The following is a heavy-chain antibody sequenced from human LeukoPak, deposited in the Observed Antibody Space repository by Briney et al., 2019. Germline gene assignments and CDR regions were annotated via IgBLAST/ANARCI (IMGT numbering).Heavy chain of an antibody. CDR2: ISYDGSNK. V-gene: IGHV3-30-3*01. CDR3: ARVPITMVRGVIIPPPDY. Sequence: GGSLRLSCAASGFTFSSYAMHWVRQAPGKGLEWVAVISYDGSNKYYADSVKGRFTISRDNSKNTLYLQMNSPRAEDTAVYYCARVPITMVRGVIIPPPDYWGQGTLVTVSS. J-gene: IGHJ4*02. D-gene: IGHD3-10*01. CDR1: GFTFSSYA.